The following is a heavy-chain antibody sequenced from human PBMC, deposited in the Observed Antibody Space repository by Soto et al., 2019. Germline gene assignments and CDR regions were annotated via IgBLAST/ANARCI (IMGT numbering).Heavy chain of an antibody. Sequence: SETLSLTCTVSGDSISSADYYWSWIRQTPGKGLEWIGHIFYSGTTYYNPSLKGRLTISVDTSKNHFSLRLTSVTAADTAVYYCARDLWVEPELYYYGMDVWGQGTTVTVSS. J-gene: IGHJ6*02. D-gene: IGHD1-1*01. CDR2: IFYSGTT. CDR3: ARDLWVEPELYYYGMDV. CDR1: GDSISSADYY. V-gene: IGHV4-30-4*01.